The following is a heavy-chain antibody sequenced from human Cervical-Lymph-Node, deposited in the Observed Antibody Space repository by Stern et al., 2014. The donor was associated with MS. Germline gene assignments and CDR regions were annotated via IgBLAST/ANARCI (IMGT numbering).Heavy chain of an antibody. CDR2: IYTSGST. CDR3: AIVGYSYAFDY. V-gene: IGHV4-61*02. J-gene: IGHJ4*02. D-gene: IGHD5-18*01. CDR1: GGSISSGSYY. Sequence: QVQLQESGPGLVKPSQTLSLTCTVSGGSISSGSYYWSWIRQPAGKGLEWIGRIYTSGSTNYNPSLKSRVTISVDTSKNQFSPKLSSVTAADTAVYYCAIVGYSYAFDYWGQGTLVTVSS.